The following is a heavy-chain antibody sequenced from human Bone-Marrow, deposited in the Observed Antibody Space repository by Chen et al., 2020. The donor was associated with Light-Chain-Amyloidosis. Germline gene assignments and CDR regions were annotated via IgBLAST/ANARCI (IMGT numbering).Heavy chain of an antibody. CDR2: NYPDDSEA. J-gene: IGHJ4*02. CDR3: ARRRDGYNFDY. D-gene: IGHD5-12*01. Sequence: EVQLEQSGPEVKKPGESLKISCKGSAYTFPNHWIGWVRQMPGKGLEWMGVNYPDDSEARYRPSFAGQVTISADKSITTAYMQWRSLKASDTAMYYCARRRDGYNFDYWGQGTLVTVSS. V-gene: IGHV5-51*01. CDR1: AYTFPNHW.